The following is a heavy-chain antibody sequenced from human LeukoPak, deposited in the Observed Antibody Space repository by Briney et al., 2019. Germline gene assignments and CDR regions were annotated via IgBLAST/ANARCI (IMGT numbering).Heavy chain of an antibody. CDR3: ARDGEMARMIPCYFDY. Sequence: PGRSLRLSCAASGFTFSSYAMHWVREAPGKGLEWVAVISYDGSNKYYADSVKGRFTISRDNSKTTLYLQMNSLRAEDTAVYYCARDGEMARMIPCYFDYWGQGTLVTVSS. CDR1: GFTFSSYA. D-gene: IGHD5-24*01. CDR2: ISYDGSNK. J-gene: IGHJ4*02. V-gene: IGHV3-30*04.